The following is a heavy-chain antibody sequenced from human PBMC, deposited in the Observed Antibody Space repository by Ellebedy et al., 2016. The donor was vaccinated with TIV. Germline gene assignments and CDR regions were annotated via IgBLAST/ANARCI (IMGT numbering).Heavy chain of an antibody. J-gene: IGHJ4*02. D-gene: IGHD2-15*01. Sequence: GESLKISCKGSGYSFTSYWIGWVRQMPGKGLEWMGNIYPGDSNTAYSPSFQGQVTISADKSISSAYLQWSSLKASDTAMYYCVRGPLRYCSGGSCSADYWGQGTLVTVSS. V-gene: IGHV5-51*01. CDR2: IYPGDSNT. CDR1: GYSFTSYW. CDR3: VRGPLRYCSGGSCSADY.